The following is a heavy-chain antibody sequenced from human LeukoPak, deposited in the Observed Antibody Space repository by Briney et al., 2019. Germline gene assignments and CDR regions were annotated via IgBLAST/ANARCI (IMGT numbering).Heavy chain of an antibody. CDR2: IYTSGST. J-gene: IGHJ6*03. CDR1: GGSISSYY. V-gene: IGHV4-4*09. CDR3: ARRVAYRPPYYYYMDV. Sequence: SETLSLTCTVSGGSISSYYWSWIRQPPGKGLEWIGYIYTSGSTNYNPSLKSRVTISVDTSKNQFSLKLSSVTAADTAVYYCARRVAYRPPYYYYMDVWGKGTTVTVSS. D-gene: IGHD4-11*01.